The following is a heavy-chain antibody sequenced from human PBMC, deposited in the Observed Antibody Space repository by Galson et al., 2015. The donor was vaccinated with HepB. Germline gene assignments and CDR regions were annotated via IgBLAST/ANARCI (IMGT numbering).Heavy chain of an antibody. CDR1: GFSFSSHS. D-gene: IGHD6-19*01. V-gene: IGHV3-21*01. CDR3: ARDGRVIRQWLVGYFDS. CDR2: VSSSSTYI. Sequence: SLRLSCAVSGFSFSSHSMNWVRQAPGKGLEWVSSVSSSSTYIYYADSVKGRFTISRDNAKSSLYLQMNSLRAEDTAVYYCARDGRVIRQWLVGYFDSWGQGTLVTVSS. J-gene: IGHJ4*02.